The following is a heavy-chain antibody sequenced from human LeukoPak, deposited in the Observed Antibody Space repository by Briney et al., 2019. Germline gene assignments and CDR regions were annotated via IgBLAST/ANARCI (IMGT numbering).Heavy chain of an antibody. D-gene: IGHD2-15*01. J-gene: IGHJ6*03. CDR3: ASLVVAATPLYYYYYMDV. CDR2: INHSGST. V-gene: IGHV4-34*01. CDR1: GGSFSGYY. Sequence: SETLSLICAVYGGSFSGYYWSWIRQPPGKGLEWLGEINHSGSTNYNPSLKSRVTISVDTSKNQFSLKLSSVTAADTAVYYCASLVVAATPLYYYYYMDVWGKGTTVTVSS.